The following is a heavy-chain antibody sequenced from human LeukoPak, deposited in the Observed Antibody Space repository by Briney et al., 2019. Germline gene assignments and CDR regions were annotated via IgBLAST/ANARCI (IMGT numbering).Heavy chain of an antibody. CDR2: INHSGST. CDR1: GFTFSSYS. J-gene: IGHJ4*02. CDR3: ARGKSKGIDY. V-gene: IGHV4-34*01. Sequence: GSLRLSCAASGFTFSSYSMNWIRQPPGKGLEWIGEINHSGSTNYNPSLKSRVTISVDTSKNQFSLKLSSVTAADTAVYYCARGKSKGIDYWGQGTLVTVSS. D-gene: IGHD3-10*01.